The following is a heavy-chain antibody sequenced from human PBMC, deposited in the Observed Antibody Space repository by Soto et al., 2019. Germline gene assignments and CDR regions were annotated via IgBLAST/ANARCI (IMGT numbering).Heavy chain of an antibody. Sequence: EVQLVESGGGLVQPGGSLRLSCAASGFTVSSNYRSWVRQAPGKGLEWVSVIYSGGSTYYADSVKGRFTISRDNSKNTLYLQMNTLRVEDTAVYYCAKQRGGYDRDFDYWGQGTLVTVS. CDR2: IYSGGST. V-gene: IGHV3-66*01. CDR1: GFTVSSNY. J-gene: IGHJ4*02. D-gene: IGHD5-12*01. CDR3: AKQRGGYDRDFDY.